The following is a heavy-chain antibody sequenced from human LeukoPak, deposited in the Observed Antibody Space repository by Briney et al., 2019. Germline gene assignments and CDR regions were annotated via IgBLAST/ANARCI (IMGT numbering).Heavy chain of an antibody. Sequence: PGGSPRLSCAASGFTFSSAWMHWVRQAPGPGLVWVSRTTDDATTTYADSVSGRFTISGDNASNILYLQINSLRDEDTAVYYCVRDRVGPDYWGQGTLVTVSS. CDR3: VRDRVGPDY. CDR1: GFTFSSAW. CDR2: TTDDATT. J-gene: IGHJ4*02. V-gene: IGHV3-74*03. D-gene: IGHD1-26*01.